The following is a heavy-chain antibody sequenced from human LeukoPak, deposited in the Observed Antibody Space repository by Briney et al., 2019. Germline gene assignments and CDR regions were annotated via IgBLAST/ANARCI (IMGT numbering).Heavy chain of an antibody. CDR3: TTGYYYDSSGYYN. CDR1: GFTFSDAW. CDR2: IKSKTDGGTT. Sequence: GGSLRLSCAASGFTFSDAWMSWVRQAPGKGLEWVGRIKSKTDGGTTGYAAPVKGRFTISRDDSKNTLYLQMNSLKTEDTAVYYCTTGYYYDSSGYYNWGQGTLVTVSS. J-gene: IGHJ4*02. V-gene: IGHV3-15*01. D-gene: IGHD3-22*01.